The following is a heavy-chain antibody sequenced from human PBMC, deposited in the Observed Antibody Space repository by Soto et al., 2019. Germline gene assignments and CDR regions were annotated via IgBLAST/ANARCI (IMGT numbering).Heavy chain of an antibody. V-gene: IGHV1-69*06. J-gene: IGHJ4*02. CDR2: TFSDTA. Sequence: GASVKVSCKASGGSFDYRAVTWLRLAPGQGLGWMGHTFSDTADYAHKFQGRVTITADKSTATAYMQLDSLTSNDTAVYYCATASLYFPGHQGSFDTWGQGTLVTVSS. CDR1: GGSFDYRA. D-gene: IGHD3-9*01. CDR3: ATASLYFPGHQGSFDT.